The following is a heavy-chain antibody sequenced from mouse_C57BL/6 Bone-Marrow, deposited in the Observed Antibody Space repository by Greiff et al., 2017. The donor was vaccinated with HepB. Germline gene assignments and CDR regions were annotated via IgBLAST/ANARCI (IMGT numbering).Heavy chain of an antibody. J-gene: IGHJ2*01. CDR2: IYPGDGDT. CDR1: GYAFRSYW. Sequence: VQVVESGAELVKPGASVKISCKASGYAFRSYWMNWVKQRPGKGLEWIGQIYPGDGDTNYNGKFKGKATLTADKSSSPAYMQLSSLTSEDSAVYFCARREGNFLFDYWGEGTTLTVSS. CDR3: ARREGNFLFDY. V-gene: IGHV1-80*01. D-gene: IGHD2-1*01.